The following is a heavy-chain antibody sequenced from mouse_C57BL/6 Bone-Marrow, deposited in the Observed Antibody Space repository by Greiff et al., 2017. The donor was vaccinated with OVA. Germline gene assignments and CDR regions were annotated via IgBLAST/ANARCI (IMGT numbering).Heavy chain of an antibody. Sequence: EVMLVESGGGLVKPGGSLKLSCAASGFTFSSYAMSWVRQTPEKRLEWVATISDGGSYTYYPDNVKGRFTISRDNAKNNLYLQMSHLKSEDTAMYYCAREWVYYSNPWFAYWGQGTLVTVSA. J-gene: IGHJ3*01. CDR1: GFTFSSYA. D-gene: IGHD2-5*01. CDR3: AREWVYYSNPWFAY. CDR2: ISDGGSYT. V-gene: IGHV5-4*01.